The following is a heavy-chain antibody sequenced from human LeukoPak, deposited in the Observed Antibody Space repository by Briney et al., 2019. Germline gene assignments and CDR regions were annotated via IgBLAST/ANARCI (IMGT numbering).Heavy chain of an antibody. J-gene: IGHJ4*02. Sequence: GRSLRLSCAASGFTFSSYSMNWVRQAPGKGLEWVSSISSSSSYIYYADSVKGRFTISRDNAKNSLYLQMNSLRAEDTAVYYCARDEYSYGSTPHDYWGQGTLVTVSS. V-gene: IGHV3-21*01. D-gene: IGHD5-18*01. CDR1: GFTFSSYS. CDR2: ISSSSSYI. CDR3: ARDEYSYGSTPHDY.